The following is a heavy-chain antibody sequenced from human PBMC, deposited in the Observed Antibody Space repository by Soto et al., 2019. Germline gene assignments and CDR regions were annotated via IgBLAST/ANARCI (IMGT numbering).Heavy chain of an antibody. J-gene: IGHJ3*02. Sequence: ASVKVSCKASGYTFTSYDINWVRQATGRGLEWMGWMNPNSGSTGYAQKFQGRVTMTRNTSISTAYMELSSLRSEDTAVYYCARGHPGYCSGGSCYEPEDAFDIWGQGTMVTVSS. CDR2: MNPNSGST. CDR3: ARGHPGYCSGGSCYEPEDAFDI. CDR1: GYTFTSYD. V-gene: IGHV1-8*01. D-gene: IGHD2-15*01.